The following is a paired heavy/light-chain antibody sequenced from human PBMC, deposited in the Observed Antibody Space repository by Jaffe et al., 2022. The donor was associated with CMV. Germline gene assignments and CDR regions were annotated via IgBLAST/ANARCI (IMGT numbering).Light chain of an antibody. CDR1: SSNIGAGYD. CDR2: GNS. J-gene: IGLJ3*02. V-gene: IGLV1-40*01. CDR3: QSYDSSLSASGV. Sequence: QSVLTQPPSVSGAPGQRVTISCTGSSSNIGAGYDVHWYQQLPGTAPKLLIYGNSNRPSGVPDRFSGSKSGTSASLAITGLQAEDEADYYCQSYDSSLSASGVFGGGTKLTVL.
Heavy chain of an antibody. V-gene: IGHV1-69*01. CDR2: IIPIFGTA. D-gene: IGHD3-22*01. Sequence: QVQLVQSGAEVKKPGSSVKVSCKASGGTFSSYAISWVRQAPGQGLEWMGGIIPIFGTANYAQKFQGRVTITADESTSTAYMELSSLRSEDTAVYYCARVVPADYDSSGYPTDWFDPWGQGTLVTVSS. J-gene: IGHJ5*02. CDR3: ARVVPADYDSSGYPTDWFDP. CDR1: GGTFSSYA.